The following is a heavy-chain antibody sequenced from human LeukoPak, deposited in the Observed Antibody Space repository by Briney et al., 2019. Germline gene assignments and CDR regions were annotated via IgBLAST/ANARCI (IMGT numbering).Heavy chain of an antibody. D-gene: IGHD6-19*01. CDR3: ARVLRSSGWYY. CDR2: MNPNSGNT. J-gene: IGHJ4*02. CDR1: GYTFTGYY. Sequence: WASVKVSCKASGYTFTGYYMHWVRQAPGQGLEWMGWMNPNSGNTGYAQKFQGRVTMTRDSSITTAYMELSSLRSEDTAVYYCARVLRSSGWYYWGQGTLVTVSS. V-gene: IGHV1-8*02.